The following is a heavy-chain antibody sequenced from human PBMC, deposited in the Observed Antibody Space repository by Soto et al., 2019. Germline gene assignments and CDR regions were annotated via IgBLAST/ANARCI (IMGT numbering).Heavy chain of an antibody. J-gene: IGHJ4*02. D-gene: IGHD5-18*01. CDR3: ARDISGYSRAFDY. CDR2: IYYSGST. V-gene: IGHV4-61*08. CDR1: GGYVRGGAYY. Sequence: TLSLACHIGGGYVRGGAYYWTWIRQPPGKGLEWIGYIYYSGSTTYNPSLKSRVTISIDTSKNQFSLELTSATAADTAGYYCARDISGYSRAFDYWGQGHLVTV.